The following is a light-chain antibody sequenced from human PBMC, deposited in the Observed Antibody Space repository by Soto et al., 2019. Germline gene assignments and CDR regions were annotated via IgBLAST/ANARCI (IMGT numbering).Light chain of an antibody. Sequence: QSALTQPPSASGSPGQSVTISCTGTSSDVGGYNYVSWYQQHPGKAPKLMIYEVSKRPSGVPDRCSGSKSGNTASLTVSGLQAEDEADYCCSSYAGSNNYVFGTGTKLTVL. CDR3: SSYAGSNNYV. CDR2: EVS. J-gene: IGLJ1*01. V-gene: IGLV2-8*01. CDR1: SSDVGGYNY.